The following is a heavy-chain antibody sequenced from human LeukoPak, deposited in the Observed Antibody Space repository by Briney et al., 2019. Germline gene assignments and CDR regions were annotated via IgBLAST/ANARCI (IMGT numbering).Heavy chain of an antibody. D-gene: IGHD5-18*01. CDR3: ASGPRRGYSYGYGDY. CDR1: GFTFDDYG. J-gene: IGHJ4*02. CDR2: INWNGGST. Sequence: GGSLRLSCAASGFTFDDYGMSWVRQAPGKGLEWVSGINWNGGSTGYADSVKGRFTISRDNVKNSLYLQMNSLRAEDTALYYCASGPRRGYSYGYGDYWGQGTLVTVSS. V-gene: IGHV3-20*04.